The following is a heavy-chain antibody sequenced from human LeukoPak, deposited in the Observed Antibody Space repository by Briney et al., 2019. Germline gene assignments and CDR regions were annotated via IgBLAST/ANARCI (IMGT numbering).Heavy chain of an antibody. J-gene: IGHJ4*02. D-gene: IGHD6-19*01. Sequence: GESLKISCAASGFIFSGSDMHWVRQASGKGLEWVGRVTTKPNNYATTYGASVKGRFTISRDDSANTAYLQMNSLKTEDTAVYYCTTYRSGHYWGQGTLVTVSS. CDR1: GFIFSGSD. V-gene: IGHV3-73*01. CDR3: TTYRSGHY. CDR2: VTTKPNNYAT.